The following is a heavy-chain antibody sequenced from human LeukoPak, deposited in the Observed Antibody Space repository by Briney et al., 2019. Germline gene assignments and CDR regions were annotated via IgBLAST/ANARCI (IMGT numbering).Heavy chain of an antibody. CDR1: GYTFTGYY. J-gene: IGHJ6*02. CDR2: INPNSGGT. V-gene: IGHV1-2*02. Sequence: PGASVKVSCKASGYTFTGYYMHWVRQAPGQGLEWMGWINPNSGGTNYAQKFQGRVTMTRDTSISTAYMELSRLRSDDTAVYYCARAKAIRLTVLPSDIVATIDGMDVWGQGTTVTVSS. CDR3: ARAKAIRLTVLPSDIVATIDGMDV. D-gene: IGHD5-12*01.